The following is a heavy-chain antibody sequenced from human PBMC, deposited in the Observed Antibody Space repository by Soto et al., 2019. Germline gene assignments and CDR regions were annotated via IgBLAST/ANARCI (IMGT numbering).Heavy chain of an antibody. Sequence: SETLSLTCSVSGGSIISYYWSWIRQPPGKGLEWIGYIYYSGSTNYNPSLKSRVTISVDTSKNQFSLKLSSVTAADTAVYYCARTRRGWNTRPDWFDPWGQGTLVTVSS. V-gene: IGHV4-59*01. CDR3: ARTRRGWNTRPDWFDP. CDR1: GGSIISYY. CDR2: IYYSGST. J-gene: IGHJ5*02. D-gene: IGHD2-2*01.